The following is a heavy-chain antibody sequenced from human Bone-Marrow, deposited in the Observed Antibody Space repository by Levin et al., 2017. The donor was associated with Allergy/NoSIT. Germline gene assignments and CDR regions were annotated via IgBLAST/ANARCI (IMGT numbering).Heavy chain of an antibody. J-gene: IGHJ4*02. CDR2: IYYSGST. Sequence: PGGSLRLSCTVSGGSISSYYWSWIRQPPGKGLEWIGYIYYSGSTNYNPSLKSRVTISVDTSKNQFSLKLSSVTAADTAVYYCARTYSSSWTPFDYWGQGTLVTVSS. CDR1: GGSISSYY. V-gene: IGHV4-59*01. D-gene: IGHD6-13*01. CDR3: ARTYSSSWTPFDY.